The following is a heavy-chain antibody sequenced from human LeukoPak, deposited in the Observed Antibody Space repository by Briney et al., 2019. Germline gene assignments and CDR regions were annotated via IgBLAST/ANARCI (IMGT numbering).Heavy chain of an antibody. CDR3: ARGLVGATSGGGY. CDR2: IIPIFGTA. CDR1: GYTFTSYG. J-gene: IGHJ4*02. D-gene: IGHD1-26*01. V-gene: IGHV1-69*05. Sequence: SVKVSCKASGYTFTSYGISWVRQAPGQGLEWMGWIIPIFGTANYAQKFQGRVTITTDESTSTAYMELSSLRSEDTAVYYCARGLVGATSGGGYWGQGTLVTVSS.